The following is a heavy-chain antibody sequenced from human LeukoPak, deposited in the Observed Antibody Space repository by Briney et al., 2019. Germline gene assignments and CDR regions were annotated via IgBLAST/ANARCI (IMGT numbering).Heavy chain of an antibody. CDR2: IWYDGSNK. D-gene: IGHD3-22*01. J-gene: IGHJ6*02. CDR3: ARALQDSSGYYYYYGMDV. CDR1: GFTFSSYG. V-gene: IGHV3-33*01. Sequence: PAGSLRLSCAASGFTFSSYGMHWVRQAPGKGLEWVAVIWYDGSNKYYADSVKGRFTISRDNSKNTLYLQMNSLRAEDTAVYYCARALQDSSGYYYYYGMDVWGQGTTVTVSS.